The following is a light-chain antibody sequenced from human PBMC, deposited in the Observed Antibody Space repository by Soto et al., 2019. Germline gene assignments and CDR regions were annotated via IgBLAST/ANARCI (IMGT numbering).Light chain of an antibody. J-gene: IGKJ1*01. Sequence: DIQMTQSPSTLSASVGDRVTITCRASQSISSWLAWYQQKPGKAPKVLIYKASTLKSGVPSRFSGSGSGTEFTLTISSLQPDDFATYYCQHYNSYPEAFGQGTKVDI. CDR3: QHYNSYPEA. CDR2: KAS. CDR1: QSISSW. V-gene: IGKV1-5*03.